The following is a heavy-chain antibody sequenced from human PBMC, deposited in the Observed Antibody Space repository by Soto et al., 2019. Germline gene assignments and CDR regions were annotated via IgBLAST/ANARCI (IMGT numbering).Heavy chain of an antibody. D-gene: IGHD3-16*01. CDR1: ESIFRGYG. Sequence: QVQLVESGGGVVQPGRSLRLSCAARESIFRGYGMHWVRQAPGKGLEWVAIIRFDGSNIKYADAVMGRFTISRDNSKNMLYREMNSLRVEDTALYYCARDGIGSVSFWGYLDYWGQGTLVTVSS. CDR3: ARDGIGSVSFWGYLDY. J-gene: IGHJ4*02. V-gene: IGHV3-33*01. CDR2: IRFDGSNI.